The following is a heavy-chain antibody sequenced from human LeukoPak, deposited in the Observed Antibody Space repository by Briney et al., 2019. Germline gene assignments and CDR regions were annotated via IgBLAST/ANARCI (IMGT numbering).Heavy chain of an antibody. D-gene: IGHD3-16*01. J-gene: IGHJ4*02. CDR1: GFTFSTYG. CDR2: IWPDGSYI. Sequence: GGSLRLSCAASGFTFSTYGIHWVRQAPGRGLEWVAAIWPDGSYIYYADSVKGRFTISRDNSKNTVYLQMNTLRDEGTAVYYCARAVGPFDYWGQGTLVTVSS. V-gene: IGHV3-33*01. CDR3: ARAVGPFDY.